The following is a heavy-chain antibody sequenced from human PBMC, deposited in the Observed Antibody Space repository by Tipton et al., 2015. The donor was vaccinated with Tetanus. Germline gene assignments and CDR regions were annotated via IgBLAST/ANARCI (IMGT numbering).Heavy chain of an antibody. J-gene: IGHJ3*02. CDR3: TRDRQQLVRVGGYAFDI. D-gene: IGHD6-13*01. Sequence: GLVKPSQTLSLTCAISGDSVSSNSAAWNWIRQSPSRGLEWLGRTYYRSKWYNDYAVSVKSRITINPDTSKNQFSLQLNSVTPEDTAVYYCTRDRQQLVRVGGYAFDIWGQGTMVTVSS. V-gene: IGHV6-1*01. CDR2: TYYRSKWYN. CDR1: GDSVSSNSAA.